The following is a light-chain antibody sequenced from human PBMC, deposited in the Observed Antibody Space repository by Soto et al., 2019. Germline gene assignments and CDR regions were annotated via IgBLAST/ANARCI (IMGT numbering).Light chain of an antibody. Sequence: QSVLTQPASVSGSPGKSITISCTGTSNDVGGYNHVSWYQQYPGKVPKLLIYNVSNRPSGVSDRFSGSKSGNTASLTISGLQAEDESDYFCTSSTSGSLYVFGTGTKLTVL. V-gene: IGLV2-14*01. CDR3: TSSTSGSLYV. CDR1: SNDVGGYNH. CDR2: NVS. J-gene: IGLJ1*01.